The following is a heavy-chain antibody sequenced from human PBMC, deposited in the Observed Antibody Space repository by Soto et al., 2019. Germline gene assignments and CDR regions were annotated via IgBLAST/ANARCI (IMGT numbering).Heavy chain of an antibody. J-gene: IGHJ4*02. Sequence: EVQLLESGGGLVQPGGSLRLSCAASGLTFSSYAMSWVRQAPGKGLEWVSAISGSGGSTYYADSVKGRFTISSDNSSNTLYRQMNSLRAEDTAVYYCAKKGGVFVSYYFYYWGQGTLVTVSS. V-gene: IGHV3-23*01. D-gene: IGHD3-16*02. CDR3: AKKGGVFVSYYFYY. CDR1: GLTFSSYA. CDR2: ISGSGGST.